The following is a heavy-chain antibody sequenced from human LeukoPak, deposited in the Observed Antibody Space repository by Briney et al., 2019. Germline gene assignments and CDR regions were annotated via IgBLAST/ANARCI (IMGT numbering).Heavy chain of an antibody. J-gene: IGHJ4*02. CDR2: ISGSGGST. D-gene: IGHD3-22*01. V-gene: IGHV3-23*01. Sequence: GGSLRLSCAASGLTFSSYAMSWVRQAPGKGLEWVSAISGSGGSTYYADSVKGRFTISRDNSKNTLYLQMNSLRAEDTAVYYCAKGVSYYDSSLPFDYWGQGTLVTVSS. CDR1: GLTFSSYA. CDR3: AKGVSYYDSSLPFDY.